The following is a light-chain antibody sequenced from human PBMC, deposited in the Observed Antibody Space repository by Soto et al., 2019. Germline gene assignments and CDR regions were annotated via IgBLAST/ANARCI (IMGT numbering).Light chain of an antibody. Sequence: QSLLTNPASLSGSPGQSITISCTGTSSDVGIYNLVSWYQQHPGKGPKVIVYEGSKRPSGVSNRFSGSKSGNTASLTISGLHPEDEADYYCCSYAGSSTLYVFGTGTKVTVL. CDR3: CSYAGSSTLYV. CDR1: SSDVGIYNL. V-gene: IGLV2-23*01. CDR2: EGS. J-gene: IGLJ1*01.